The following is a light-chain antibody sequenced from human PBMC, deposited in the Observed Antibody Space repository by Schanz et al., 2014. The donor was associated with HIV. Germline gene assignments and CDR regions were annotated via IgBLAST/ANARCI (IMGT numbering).Light chain of an antibody. Sequence: QSVLTQPPSASGTPGQRVTISCSGSSSNIGSNSVNWYQQLPGTAPKLLIYSNNQRPSGVPDRFSGSKSGTSASLAISGLRSDDEADYYCATWDDSLSRYVFGTGTKLTVL. CDR3: ATWDDSLSRYV. CDR1: SSNIGSNS. V-gene: IGLV1-47*02. J-gene: IGLJ1*01. CDR2: SNN.